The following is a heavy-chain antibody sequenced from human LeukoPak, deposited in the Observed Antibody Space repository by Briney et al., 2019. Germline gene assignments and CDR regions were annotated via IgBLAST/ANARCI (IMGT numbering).Heavy chain of an antibody. J-gene: IGHJ6*03. CDR2: IYYSGST. Sequence: SETLSLTCTVSGGSISSYYWSWIRQPPGKGLEWIGYIYYSGSTNYNPSLKSRVTISVDTSKNQFSLKLSSVTAADTAVYCCARTSGMTTAYYYYMDVWGKGTTVTVSS. CDR3: ARTSGMTTAYYYYMDV. V-gene: IGHV4-59*01. D-gene: IGHD4-11*01. CDR1: GGSISSYY.